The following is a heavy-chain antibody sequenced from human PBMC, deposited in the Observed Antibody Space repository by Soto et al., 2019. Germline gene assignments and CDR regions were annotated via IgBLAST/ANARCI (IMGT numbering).Heavy chain of an antibody. Sequence: SETLSLTCTVSGGSLSSGTYYWSWIRQPPGKGLEWIGYIYHSGSSQSNPSLKSRVNISIDTSKNQFSLELRSVTAADTAVYYCARDLLDTTVDYYFDSWGPGRLVTVSS. D-gene: IGHD4-17*01. J-gene: IGHJ4*02. V-gene: IGHV4-30-4*01. CDR3: ARDLLDTTVDYYFDS. CDR2: IYHSGSS. CDR1: GGSLSSGTYY.